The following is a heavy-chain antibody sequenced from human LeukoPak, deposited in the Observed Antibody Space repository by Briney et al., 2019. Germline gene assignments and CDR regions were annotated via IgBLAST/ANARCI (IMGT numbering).Heavy chain of an antibody. V-gene: IGHV4-39*07. Sequence: PSETLSLTCTVSGGSISSYYWGWIRQPPGKGLEWIGNIFYSGSTYYNPSLKSRVTISVDTSKNQFSLKLSSVTAADTAVYYCARDGYSYGSYYFDYWGQGTLVTVSS. D-gene: IGHD5-18*01. J-gene: IGHJ4*02. CDR1: GGSISSYY. CDR2: IFYSGST. CDR3: ARDGYSYGSYYFDY.